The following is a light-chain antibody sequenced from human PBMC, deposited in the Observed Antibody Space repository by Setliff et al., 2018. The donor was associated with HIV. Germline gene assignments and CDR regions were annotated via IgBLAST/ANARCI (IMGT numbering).Light chain of an antibody. CDR2: EGN. Sequence: SALTQPASVSGSPGQSITISCTGTSSDVGSYNLVSWYQQHPGKAPKLIIYEGNKRPSGVSTRFSVSKSGNTASLTISGLQAEDEADYYCCSFAGSSTSVFGTGTKVTVL. CDR3: CSFAGSSTSV. CDR1: SSDVGSYNL. V-gene: IGLV2-23*01. J-gene: IGLJ1*01.